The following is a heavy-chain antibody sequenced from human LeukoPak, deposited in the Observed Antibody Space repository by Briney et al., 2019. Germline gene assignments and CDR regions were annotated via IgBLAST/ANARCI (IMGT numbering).Heavy chain of an antibody. CDR3: ARLNINGGENWFDP. D-gene: IGHD3-16*01. CDR2: ISAYNGNT. V-gene: IGHV1-18*04. J-gene: IGHJ5*02. Sequence: GASVKVPCKASGYTFTSYGISWVRQAPGQGLEWMGWISAYNGNTNYAQKLQGRVTMTTDTSTSTAYMELRSLRSGDTAVYYCARLNINGGENWFDPWGQGTLVTVSS. CDR1: GYTFTSYG.